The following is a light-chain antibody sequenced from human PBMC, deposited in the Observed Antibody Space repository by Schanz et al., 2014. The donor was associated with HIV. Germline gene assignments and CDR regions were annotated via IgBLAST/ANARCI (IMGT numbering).Light chain of an antibody. CDR1: SSDVGAYNH. CDR2: DVT. CDR3: SSYTSSTTYV. Sequence: QSVLTQPASVSGSPGQSVTISCTGTSSDVGAYNHVSWYQQHPGKAPKVMIYDVTNRPSGVSNRFSGSKSGSTASLTIFGLQAEDEADYYCSSYTSSTTYVFGTGTKLTVL. V-gene: IGLV2-14*01. J-gene: IGLJ1*01.